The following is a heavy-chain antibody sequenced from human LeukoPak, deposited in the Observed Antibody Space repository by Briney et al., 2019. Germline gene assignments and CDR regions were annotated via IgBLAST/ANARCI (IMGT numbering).Heavy chain of an antibody. CDR3: AKSNRDYYYGMDV. CDR2: ISGSGGNT. Sequence: GGSLRFSCAAYGYTFSRYAMSWHGQAQGKGLEWVSAISGSGGNTYYADAVTGRFTTSRDNSKNTLYLQMNSLRAEDTAVYYCAKSNRDYYYGMDVWGQGTTVPVSS. V-gene: IGHV3-23*01. J-gene: IGHJ6*02. CDR1: GYTFSRYA. D-gene: IGHD1-14*01.